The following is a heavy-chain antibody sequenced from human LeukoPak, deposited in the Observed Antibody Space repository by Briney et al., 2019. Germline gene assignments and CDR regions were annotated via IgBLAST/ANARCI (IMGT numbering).Heavy chain of an antibody. J-gene: IGHJ4*02. D-gene: IGHD5-12*01. Sequence: SETLSLTCAVYGGSFSGYYWSWIRQPPGKGLEWIGEINHSGSTNYNPSLKSRVTISVDTSKNQFSLKLSSVTAADTAVYYCAKDPGSDSGPFDYWGQGTLVTVSS. CDR2: INHSGST. CDR3: AKDPGSDSGPFDY. V-gene: IGHV4-34*01. CDR1: GGSFSGYY.